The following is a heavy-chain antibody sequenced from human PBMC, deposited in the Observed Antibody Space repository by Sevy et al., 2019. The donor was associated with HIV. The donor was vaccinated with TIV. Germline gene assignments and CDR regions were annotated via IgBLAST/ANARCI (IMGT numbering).Heavy chain of an antibody. J-gene: IGHJ4*02. CDR3: AKSDGCSSTSCYYFDY. Sequence: GGSLRLSCAASGFTFSSYAMSWVRQAPGKGLEWVSAISGSGGSTYYADSVKGRFTISRDNSKNMLYLQMNSLRAEDTAVYYCAKSDGCSSTSCYYFDYWGQGTLVTVSS. V-gene: IGHV3-23*01. D-gene: IGHD2-2*01. CDR2: ISGSGGST. CDR1: GFTFSSYA.